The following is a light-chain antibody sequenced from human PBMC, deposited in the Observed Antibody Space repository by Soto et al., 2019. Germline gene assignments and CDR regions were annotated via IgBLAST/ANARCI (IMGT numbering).Light chain of an antibody. CDR2: GNN. Sequence: QAVVTQPPSVSGAPGQRVTISCTGGNSNIGAGYDVHWYHQLPGTAPKLLIYGNNNRPSGVPDRFSGSKSGTSASLAITGLQAEDEGDYYCQSYDSSLSGSVFGGGTKVTVL. CDR3: QSYDSSLSGSV. V-gene: IGLV1-40*01. J-gene: IGLJ2*01. CDR1: NSNIGAGYD.